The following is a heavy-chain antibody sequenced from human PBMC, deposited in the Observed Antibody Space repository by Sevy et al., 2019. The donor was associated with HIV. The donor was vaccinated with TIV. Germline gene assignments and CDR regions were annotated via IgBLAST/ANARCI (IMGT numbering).Heavy chain of an antibody. Sequence: ASVKVSCKASGGTFSSYGISWVRQAPGQGLEWMGGIIPILGTVNYAQKFQGRVTITGDESTKTAYMELSSLRAEDTVVYYCARGGGNGWYYFDYWGQETLVTVSS. V-gene: IGHV1-69*13. D-gene: IGHD6-19*01. J-gene: IGHJ4*02. CDR1: GGTFSSYG. CDR3: ARGGGNGWYYFDY. CDR2: IIPILGTV.